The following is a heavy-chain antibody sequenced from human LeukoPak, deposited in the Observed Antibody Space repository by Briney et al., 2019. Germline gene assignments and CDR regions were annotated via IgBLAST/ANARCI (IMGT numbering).Heavy chain of an antibody. CDR2: IYYSGST. J-gene: IGHJ5*02. CDR3: AREWVVLLWFGEPIGGWFDP. V-gene: IGHV4-59*01. Sequence: SETLSFTCTVSGGSISSYYWSWIRQPPGKGLEWIGYIYYSGSTNYNPSLKSRVTISGDTSKNQFSLKLSSVTAADTAVYYCAREWVVLLWFGEPIGGWFDPWGQGTLVTVSS. D-gene: IGHD3-10*01. CDR1: GGSISSYY.